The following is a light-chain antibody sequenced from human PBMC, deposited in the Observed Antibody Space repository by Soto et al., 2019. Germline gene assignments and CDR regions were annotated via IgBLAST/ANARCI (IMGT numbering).Light chain of an antibody. CDR1: QSVSSN. V-gene: IGKV3-15*01. Sequence: EIVMTQSPATLSVSPGERATLSCRASQSVSSNLAWYQQKPGQAPRLLIYGASTRATGIPARFSGSGSGTDFTLTISSLQSEDFAVYYCQQYNNWLHTFGHGTKLEIK. CDR2: GAS. CDR3: QQYNNWLHT. J-gene: IGKJ2*01.